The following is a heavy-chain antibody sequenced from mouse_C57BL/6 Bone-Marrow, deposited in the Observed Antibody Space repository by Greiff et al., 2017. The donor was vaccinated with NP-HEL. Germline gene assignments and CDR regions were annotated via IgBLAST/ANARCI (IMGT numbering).Heavy chain of an antibody. D-gene: IGHD1-1*01. V-gene: IGHV1-50*01. Sequence: QVQLQQPGAELVKPGASVKLSCKASGYTFTSYWVQWVKQRNGQGLGWIGEIDPSDNYTNYNQKFKGKATWTVDTSSSKAYMQLSSLTSEDSAVYYCARDGLLRPFAYWGQGTLVTVSA. CDR2: IDPSDNYT. CDR1: GYTFTSYW. J-gene: IGHJ3*01. CDR3: ARDGLLRPFAY.